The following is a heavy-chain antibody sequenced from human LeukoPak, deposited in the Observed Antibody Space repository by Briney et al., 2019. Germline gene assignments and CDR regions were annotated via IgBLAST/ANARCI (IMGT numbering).Heavy chain of an antibody. J-gene: IGHJ4*02. D-gene: IGHD6-13*01. CDR3: ARGFYSSSWSPTYYFDY. Sequence: SETLSLTCTVSGGSISSYYWSWIRQPPGKGLEWVGYIYYSGSTNYNPSLKSRVTISVDTSKNQFSLKLSSVTAADTAVYYCARGFYSSSWSPTYYFDYWGQGTLVTVSS. CDR1: GGSISSYY. CDR2: IYYSGST. V-gene: IGHV4-59*01.